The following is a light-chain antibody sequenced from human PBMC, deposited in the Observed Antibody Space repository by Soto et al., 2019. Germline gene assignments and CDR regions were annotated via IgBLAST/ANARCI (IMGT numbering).Light chain of an antibody. CDR2: DSS. CDR1: QSVSIS. J-gene: IGKJ1*01. CDR3: QQRSTWPWT. Sequence: EIVLTQSPATVSLSPGERAALSCRASQSVSISLAWFQQKPGQAPRLLIYDSSDRATGIPARFSGSGSGTDFTLTISYLEPEDVAFYYCQQRSTWPWTFGQGTRVEIK. V-gene: IGKV3-11*01.